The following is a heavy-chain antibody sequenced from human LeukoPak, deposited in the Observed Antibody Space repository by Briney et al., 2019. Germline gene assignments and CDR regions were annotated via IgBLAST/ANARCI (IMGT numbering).Heavy chain of an antibody. CDR1: GYTFTRYY. Sequence: ASVKVSCKASGYTFTRYYMHWVRQAPGQGLEWMGIINPSGGSTRYAQKFQGRVTMTRDTSTSTVYMELSSLRSEDTAVYYRVRDYDSSGYFDYWGQGTLVTVSS. D-gene: IGHD3-22*01. V-gene: IGHV1-46*01. CDR2: INPSGGST. CDR3: VRDYDSSGYFDY. J-gene: IGHJ4*02.